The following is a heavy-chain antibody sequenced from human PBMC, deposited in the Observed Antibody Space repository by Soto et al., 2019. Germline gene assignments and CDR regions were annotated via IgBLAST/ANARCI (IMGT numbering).Heavy chain of an antibody. V-gene: IGHV3-23*01. CDR1: GFTFSSYA. J-gene: IGHJ3*02. D-gene: IGHD3-22*01. CDR3: ASVADSRYYGAFDI. Sequence: AGGSLRLSCAASGFTFSSYAMSWVRQAPGKGLEWVSAIGGSGTSTYFADSVKGRFTISRDNSKNTLYLQMNSLRAEDTAVYYCASVADSRYYGAFDIWGQGTMVTVSS. CDR2: IGGSGTST.